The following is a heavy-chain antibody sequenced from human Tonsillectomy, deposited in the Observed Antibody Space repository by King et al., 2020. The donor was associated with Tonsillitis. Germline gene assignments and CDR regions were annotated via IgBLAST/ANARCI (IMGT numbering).Heavy chain of an antibody. V-gene: IGHV3-49*03. CDR3: TRHPTWGSGWPLDY. J-gene: IGHJ4*02. Sequence: VQLVESGGGLVQPGRSLRLSCTTSGFTFGDYPMSWFRQTPGKWLEWVGFIRSKGYGGTIEYAASVKGRFTISRDDSKSIAYLQMKNLKTEDTAVYFCTRHPTWGSGWPLDYWGQGTLVTVSS. CDR2: IRSKGYGGTI. D-gene: IGHD6-19*01. CDR1: GFTFGDYP.